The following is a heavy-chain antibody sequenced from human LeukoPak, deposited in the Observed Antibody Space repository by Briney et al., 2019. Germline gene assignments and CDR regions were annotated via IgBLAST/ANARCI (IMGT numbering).Heavy chain of an antibody. D-gene: IGHD3-22*01. CDR1: GGSISSGDYY. CDR3: ASRTYYYDSSGPFNWFDP. V-gene: IGHV4-30-4*08. CDR2: IYYSGSI. Sequence: SETLSLTCTVSGGSISSGDYYWGWIRQPPGKGLEWIGYIYYSGSIYYNSPLKSRVTISLDTSKNQFSLKLSSVTAADTAVYYCASRTYYYDSSGPFNWFDPWGQGTLVTVSS. J-gene: IGHJ5*02.